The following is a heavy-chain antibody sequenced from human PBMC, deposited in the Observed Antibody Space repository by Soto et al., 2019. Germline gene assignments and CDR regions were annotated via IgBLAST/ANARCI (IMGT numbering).Heavy chain of an antibody. V-gene: IGHV4-4*02. CDR1: GGSISSSNW. Sequence: QVQLQEAGPGLVKPSGTLSLTCAVSGGSISSSNWWSWVRQPPGKGLERIGEIYHSGSTNYNPSLKSRVTISVDKSNNQFSLKLSSVTAADTAVYYCARALGLSSGWYPEHWGQGTLVTVSS. CDR3: ARALGLSSGWYPEH. CDR2: IYHSGST. D-gene: IGHD6-19*01. J-gene: IGHJ4*02.